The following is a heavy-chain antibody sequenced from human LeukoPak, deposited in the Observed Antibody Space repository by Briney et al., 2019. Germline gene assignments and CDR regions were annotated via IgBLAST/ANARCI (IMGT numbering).Heavy chain of an antibody. CDR1: GFTFSSYG. CDR3: AKDPGYSYGRNRYDDY. D-gene: IGHD5-18*01. J-gene: IGHJ4*02. Sequence: GGSLRLSCAASGFTFSSYGMHWVRQAPGKGLEWVAVISYDGSNKYYADSVKGRFTISRDNSKNTLYLQMNSLRAEDTAVYYCAKDPGYSYGRNRYDDYWGQGTLVTVSS. V-gene: IGHV3-30*18. CDR2: ISYDGSNK.